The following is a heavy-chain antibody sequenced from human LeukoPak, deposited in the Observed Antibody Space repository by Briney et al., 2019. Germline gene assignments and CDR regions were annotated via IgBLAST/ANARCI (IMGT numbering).Heavy chain of an antibody. CDR1: GYTLTELS. V-gene: IGHV1-24*01. Sequence: ASVKVSCKVSGYTLTELSMHWVRQAPGKGLEWMGGFDPEDGETIYAQKFQRRVTMTEDTSTDTAYMELSSLRSEDTAVYCCARDNPGDYYGSGSYYSPGAFDIWGQGTMVTVSS. J-gene: IGHJ3*02. D-gene: IGHD3-10*01. CDR3: ARDNPGDYYGSGSYYSPGAFDI. CDR2: FDPEDGET.